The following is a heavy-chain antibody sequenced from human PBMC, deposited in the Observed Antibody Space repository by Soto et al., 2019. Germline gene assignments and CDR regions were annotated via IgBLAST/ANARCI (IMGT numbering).Heavy chain of an antibody. Sequence: GGSLRLSCVASGFTFKSYVMIWVRQAPGKGLEWVSAISGSSDSTYYADSVKGRFTISRDNSKSTLYLQMNSLRSEDTALYYCAKGSAASRPYYFDYWGQGAQVTVSS. CDR3: AKGSAASRPYYFDY. J-gene: IGHJ4*02. CDR1: GFTFKSYV. CDR2: ISGSSDST. V-gene: IGHV3-23*01. D-gene: IGHD2-15*01.